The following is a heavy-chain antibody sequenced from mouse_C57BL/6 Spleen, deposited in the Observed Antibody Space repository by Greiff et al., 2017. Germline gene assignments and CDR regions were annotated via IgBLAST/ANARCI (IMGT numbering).Heavy chain of an antibody. V-gene: IGHV1-55*01. J-gene: IGHJ2*01. CDR1: GYSFTSYW. Sequence: QVQLQQPGAELVKPGASVKMSCKASGYSFTSYWITWVKQRPGKGLEWIGDIYPGSGSTNYNQKFKSKATLTVDTSSSPAFMQLSSLASEDSTVYYCTSGVYSSSYDYYFDYWGKGTTLTVSS. D-gene: IGHD1-1*01. CDR3: TSGVYSSSYDYYFDY. CDR2: IYPGSGST.